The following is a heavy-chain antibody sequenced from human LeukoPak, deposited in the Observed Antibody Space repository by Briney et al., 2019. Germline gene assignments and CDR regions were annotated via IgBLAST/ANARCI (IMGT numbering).Heavy chain of an antibody. CDR2: ISGSGGST. CDR3: AGGPRMAVAGNFDY. CDR1: GFTFSSYA. D-gene: IGHD6-19*01. V-gene: IGHV3-23*01. Sequence: GGSLRLSCAASGFTFSSYAMSWVRQAPGKGLEWVSAISGSGGSTYYADSVKGRFTISRDNSKNTLYLQMNSLRAEDTAVYYCAGGPRMAVAGNFDYWGQGTLVTVSS. J-gene: IGHJ4*02.